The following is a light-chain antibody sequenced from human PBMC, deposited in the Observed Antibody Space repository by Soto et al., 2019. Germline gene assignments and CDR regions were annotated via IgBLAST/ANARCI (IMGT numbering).Light chain of an antibody. J-gene: IGKJ1*01. V-gene: IGKV3-15*01. CDR3: QQYNSGAPWT. Sequence: EIVMTQSPATLSVSPGERATLSCRASQSVSSNLAWYQQKPGQAPRLLIYGASTRATGIPARFSGSGSGTEFTRTISSLQSEDFAVYYCQQYNSGAPWTFGQGTKVELK. CDR1: QSVSSN. CDR2: GAS.